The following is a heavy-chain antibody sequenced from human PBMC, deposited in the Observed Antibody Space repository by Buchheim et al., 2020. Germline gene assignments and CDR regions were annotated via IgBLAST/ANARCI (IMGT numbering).Heavy chain of an antibody. J-gene: IGHJ5*02. CDR3: ARGSRGQWLVLRWFDH. Sequence: QVQLQQWGAGLLKPSETLSLTCAVYGGSFSGYYWSWIRQPPGKGLEWIGEINHIVITNYNPSLKSRGTISVDTSKNQFSLRLSSVTAADTAVYYCARGSRGQWLVLRWFDHWGQGTL. CDR1: GGSFSGYY. CDR2: INHIVIT. V-gene: IGHV4-34*01. D-gene: IGHD6-19*01.